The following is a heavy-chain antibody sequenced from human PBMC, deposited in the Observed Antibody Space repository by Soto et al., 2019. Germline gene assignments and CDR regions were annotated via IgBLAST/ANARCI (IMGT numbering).Heavy chain of an antibody. Sequence: SRTLSLTCAISGDSVSSNTAAWNWIRSSPSRGLEWLGRTYYRSNWRHDYAVSVKSRVTISLDTSNNHFSLKMTSLTAADTALYFCTRAERFPRSWFDPWGQGTQVTVSS. D-gene: IGHD3-10*01. V-gene: IGHV6-1*01. J-gene: IGHJ5*02. CDR2: TYYRSNWRH. CDR3: TRAERFPRSWFDP. CDR1: GDSVSSNTAA.